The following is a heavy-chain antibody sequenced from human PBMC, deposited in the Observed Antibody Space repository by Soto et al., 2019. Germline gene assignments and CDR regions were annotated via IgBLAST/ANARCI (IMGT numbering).Heavy chain of an antibody. J-gene: IGHJ6*02. CDR1: GGTFSSYA. V-gene: IGHV1-69*01. CDR3: ARGRIVVVPAATHYYYYGLDV. CDR2: IIPIFGTA. D-gene: IGHD2-2*01. Sequence: QVQLVQSGAEVKKPGSSVKVSCKASGGTFSSYAISWVRQAHGQGLEWMGGIIPIFGTANYAQKFQGRVTITADESTSTAYMGLSSLRSEDTAVYYCARGRIVVVPAATHYYYYGLDVWCQGTTVTVSS.